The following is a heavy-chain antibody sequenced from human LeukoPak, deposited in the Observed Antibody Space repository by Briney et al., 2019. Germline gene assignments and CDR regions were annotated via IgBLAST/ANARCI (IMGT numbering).Heavy chain of an antibody. CDR1: GFAFSSYS. D-gene: IGHD3-10*02. CDR3: AELGITMIGGV. J-gene: IGHJ6*04. Sequence: GGSLRLPCAASGFAFSSYSMNWVRQAPGKGLEWVSYISSSGSTIYYADSVKGRFTISRDNAKNSLYLQMNSLRAEDTAVYYCAELGITMIGGVWGKGATVTISS. CDR2: ISSSGSTI. V-gene: IGHV3-48*04.